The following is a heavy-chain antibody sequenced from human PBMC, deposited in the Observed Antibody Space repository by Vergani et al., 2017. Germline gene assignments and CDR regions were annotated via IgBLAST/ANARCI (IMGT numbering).Heavy chain of an antibody. Sequence: EVQLVESGGGLVQPGRSLRLSCAASGFTFDDYAMHWVRQAPGKGLEWVSGISWNSGSIGYADSVKGRFTISRDNAKNSLYLQMNSLRAEDTAVYYCASPVIAAAGTGGDYWGQGTLVTVSS. J-gene: IGHJ4*02. CDR3: ASPVIAAAGTGGDY. V-gene: IGHV3-9*01. CDR2: ISWNSGSI. D-gene: IGHD6-13*01. CDR1: GFTFDDYA.